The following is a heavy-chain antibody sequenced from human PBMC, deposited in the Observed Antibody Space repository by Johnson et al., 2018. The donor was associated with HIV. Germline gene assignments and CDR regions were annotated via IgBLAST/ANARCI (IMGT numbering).Heavy chain of an antibody. Sequence: VKLLESGGGLVQPGGSLRLSCAASGFTFSSYAMSWVRQAPGKGLEWVSAISGSGGSTYYADSVKGRFIISRYNARNTLYLQMNSLKTEDTAAYYCTTDDYDSSGRAFDIWGQGTMVTVSS. CDR2: ISGSGGST. J-gene: IGHJ3*02. D-gene: IGHD3-22*01. V-gene: IGHV3-23*01. CDR1: GFTFSSYA. CDR3: TTDDYDSSGRAFDI.